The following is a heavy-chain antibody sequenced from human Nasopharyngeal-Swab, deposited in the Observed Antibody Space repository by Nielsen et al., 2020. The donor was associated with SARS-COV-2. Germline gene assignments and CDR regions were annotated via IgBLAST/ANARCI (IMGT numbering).Heavy chain of an antibody. CDR2: ISSSSNYI. CDR3: ARESSAAGLYFDY. V-gene: IGHV3-21*01. D-gene: IGHD6-13*01. Sequence: GESLKISCVTSGFTFNMYSMHWVRQAPGKGLEWVSSISSSSNYIYYGDSVKGRFTISRDNTQKSLYLEMNSLRVEDTAVYYCARESSAAGLYFDYWGQGTLVTVSS. J-gene: IGHJ4*02. CDR1: GFTFNMYS.